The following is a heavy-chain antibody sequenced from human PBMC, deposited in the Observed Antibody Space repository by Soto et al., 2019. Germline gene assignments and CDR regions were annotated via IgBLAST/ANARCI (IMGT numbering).Heavy chain of an antibody. V-gene: IGHV4-31*03. CDR2: IYYSGST. CDR3: AREDGGNDRVREYYFDY. Sequence: QVQLQESGPGLVKPSQTLSLTCTVSGGSISSGGYYWSWIRQHPGKGLEWIGYIYYSGSTYYNPSLKSRVTISVDTSKNQFSLKLSSVTAADTAVYYCAREDGGNDRVREYYFDYWGQGTLVTVSS. CDR1: GGSISSGGYY. D-gene: IGHD2-15*01. J-gene: IGHJ4*02.